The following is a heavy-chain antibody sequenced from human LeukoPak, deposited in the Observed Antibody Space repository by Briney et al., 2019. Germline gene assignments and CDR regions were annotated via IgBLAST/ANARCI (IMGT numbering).Heavy chain of an antibody. CDR3: ARVTVSNWFDP. D-gene: IGHD3-3*01. CDR1: GGSISSYY. CDR2: INYSGSS. V-gene: IGHV4-39*01. J-gene: IGHJ5*02. Sequence: PSETLSLTCTVSGGSISSYYWGWIRQPPGKGLEWIGSINYSGSSYYNPSLKSRVTISVDTSKNQFSLKVTSVTAADTAVYYCARVTVSNWFDPWGQGTLVTVSS.